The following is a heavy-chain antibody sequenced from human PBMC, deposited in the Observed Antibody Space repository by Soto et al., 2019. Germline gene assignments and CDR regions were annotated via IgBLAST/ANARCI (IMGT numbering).Heavy chain of an antibody. D-gene: IGHD4-17*01. J-gene: IGHJ6*03. CDR3: ASDGVMSYGDYRGYYYLDV. CDR2: ISSSSSYI. V-gene: IGHV3-21*01. CDR1: GFTFSSYS. Sequence: GGSLRLSCAASGFTFSSYSMNWVRQAPGKGLEWVSSISSSSSYIYYADSVKGRFTISRDNAKNSLYLQMNSLRAEDTDVSYCASDGVMSYGDYRGYYYLDVWGKGTPVTVSS.